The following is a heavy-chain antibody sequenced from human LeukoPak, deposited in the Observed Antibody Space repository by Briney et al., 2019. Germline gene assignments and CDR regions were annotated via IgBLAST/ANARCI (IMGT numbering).Heavy chain of an antibody. D-gene: IGHD2-15*01. J-gene: IGHJ4*02. CDR2: IYESGTT. CDR3: ARGAWATRLGS. Sequence: SQTLSLTCAVYGESLDSYYWSWVRQPPGEALEWIGEIYESGTTEYNPSLKSRVTISMVPSKQQFSLSLSSVTAADTAVYYCARGAWATRLGSWGLGTPVIVSS. V-gene: IGHV4-34*01. CDR1: GESLDSYY.